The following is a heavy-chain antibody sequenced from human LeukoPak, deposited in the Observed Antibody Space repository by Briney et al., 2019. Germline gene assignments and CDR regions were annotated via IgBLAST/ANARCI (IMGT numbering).Heavy chain of an antibody. V-gene: IGHV1-8*01. Sequence: ASVKVSCKASGYTFTSYDINWVRQATGQGLEWMGWMNPNSGNTGYAQKFQGRVTMTRNTSISTAYMELTRLRSEDTAVYYCAREPYYYDSSGYYYWGYYYYGMDVWGQGTTVTVSS. CDR1: GYTFTSYD. D-gene: IGHD3-22*01. CDR2: MNPNSGNT. J-gene: IGHJ6*02. CDR3: AREPYYYDSSGYYYWGYYYYGMDV.